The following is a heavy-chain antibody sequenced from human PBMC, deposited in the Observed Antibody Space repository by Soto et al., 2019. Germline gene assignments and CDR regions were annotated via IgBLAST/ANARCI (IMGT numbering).Heavy chain of an antibody. V-gene: IGHV6-1*01. J-gene: IGHJ4*02. D-gene: IGHD6-19*01. CDR2: TYFRSKWYI. CDR1: GDSVSSNSAA. CDR3: AGQGIAVAGLGY. Sequence: SQTLSLTCAISGDSVSSNSAAWNWIRQSPSRGLEWLGRTYFRSKWYIDYAPSVKSRITINPDTSKNQFSLQLNSVTPEDTAVYYCAGQGIAVAGLGYWGQGTLVTVSS.